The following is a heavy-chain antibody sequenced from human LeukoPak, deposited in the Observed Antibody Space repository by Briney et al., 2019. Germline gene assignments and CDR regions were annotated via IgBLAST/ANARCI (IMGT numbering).Heavy chain of an antibody. D-gene: IGHD6-13*01. V-gene: IGHV3-66*01. CDR2: IYSGGST. Sequence: PGGSLRLSCAASGFTFSSYAMSWVRQAPGKGLEWVSVIYSGGSTYYADSVKGRFTISRDNSKNTLYLQMNSLRAEDTAVYYRASSSSWYGPDYWGQGTLVTVSS. CDR1: GFTFSSYA. J-gene: IGHJ4*02. CDR3: ASSSSWYGPDY.